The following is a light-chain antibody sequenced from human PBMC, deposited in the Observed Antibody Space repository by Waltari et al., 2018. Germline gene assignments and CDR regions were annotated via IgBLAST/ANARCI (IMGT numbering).Light chain of an antibody. J-gene: IGLJ3*02. V-gene: IGLV1-44*01. CDR3: ATWDDSPNGHWV. Sequence: QSVLTQPPSASGTPGPRVTISCSGRASNIGDNVVNWYQQFPGKAPKLVIYRNDQRPSGVPDRFSGSKSGTSASLAISGLQSEDEADYYCATWDDSPNGHWVFGGGTKVTVL. CDR2: RND. CDR1: ASNIGDNV.